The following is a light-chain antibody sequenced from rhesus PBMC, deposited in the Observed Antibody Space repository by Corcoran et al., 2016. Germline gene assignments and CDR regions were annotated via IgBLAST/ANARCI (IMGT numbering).Light chain of an antibody. V-gene: IGKV1-22*01. CDR1: QSIRSW. Sequence: DIQMTQSPSSLSASVGDTVTITCRASQSIRSWLAWYQQKQGKAPKLLSYKASSLQSGVPSSFSGSGAGTEFPITISSLEPENFATYYCLQYSISPRTFGQVTKVEIK. CDR2: KAS. CDR3: LQYSISPRT. J-gene: IGKJ1*01.